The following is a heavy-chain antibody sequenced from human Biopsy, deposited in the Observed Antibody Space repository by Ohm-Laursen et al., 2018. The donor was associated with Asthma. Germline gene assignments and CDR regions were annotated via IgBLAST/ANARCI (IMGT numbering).Heavy chain of an antibody. J-gene: IGHJ4*01. Sequence: SLRLSCTATGFDFSDYTMNWVRQAPGKGLEWVSSISSLSRYKYYSDSLRGRVTISRDNAKSSLHLQMSSLRAEDTAVYFCARDFTIGSGSPFNFWGPGTLVTVSS. D-gene: IGHD3-10*01. CDR1: GFDFSDYT. V-gene: IGHV3-21*01. CDR2: ISSLSRYK. CDR3: ARDFTIGSGSPFNF.